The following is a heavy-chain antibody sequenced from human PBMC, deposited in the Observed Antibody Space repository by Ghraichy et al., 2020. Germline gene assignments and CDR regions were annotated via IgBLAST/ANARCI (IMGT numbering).Heavy chain of an antibody. CDR1: GGSISSGDYY. CDR2: IYYSGST. J-gene: IGHJ4*02. D-gene: IGHD6-13*01. Sequence: SQTLSLTCTVSGGSISSGDYYWSWIRQPPGKGLEWIGYIYYSGSTYYNPSLKSRVTISLDTSKNQFLLKLSSLTAADTAVYYGARNPPGSWQGDYFDYWGQGTLVTVSS. V-gene: IGHV4-30-4*01. CDR3: ARNPPGSWQGDYFDY.